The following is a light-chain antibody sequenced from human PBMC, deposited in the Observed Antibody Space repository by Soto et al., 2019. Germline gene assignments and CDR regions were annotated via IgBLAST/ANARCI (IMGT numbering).Light chain of an antibody. V-gene: IGLV2-14*03. Sequence: SVLTQPASLSGSPGQSITISCPGSSSEVGGYDYVSWYQHHPGKAPKLMIHDVSNRPSGVSNRFSGSKSGNTASLTISGLQAEDEADYYCSSYTSSSTPYVFGTGTKVTVL. CDR3: SSYTSSSTPYV. CDR2: DVS. J-gene: IGLJ1*01. CDR1: SSEVGGYDY.